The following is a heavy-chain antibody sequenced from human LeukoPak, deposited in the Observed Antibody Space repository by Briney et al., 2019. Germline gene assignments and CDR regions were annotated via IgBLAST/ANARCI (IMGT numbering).Heavy chain of an antibody. J-gene: IGHJ4*02. Sequence: GGSLRLSCAASGFTFSDFAMTWVRQAPGKGLEWVSIIGESVDSIYYADSVRGRFTISRDTSKNTLYLQMRRLRVEDTALYYCARPEGDYVFDYWGQGALVTVSS. CDR3: ARPEGDYVFDY. CDR2: IGESVDSI. V-gene: IGHV3-23*01. D-gene: IGHD4-17*01. CDR1: GFTFSDFA.